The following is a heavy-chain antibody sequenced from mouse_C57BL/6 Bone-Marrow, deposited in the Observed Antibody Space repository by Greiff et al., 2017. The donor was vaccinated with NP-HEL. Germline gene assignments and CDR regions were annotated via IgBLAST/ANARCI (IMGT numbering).Heavy chain of an antibody. CDR2: ISSGSSTI. V-gene: IGHV5-17*01. Sequence: EVKLMESGGGLVKPGGSLKLSCAASGFTFSDYGMHWVRQAPEKGLEWVAYISSGSSTIYYADTGKGRFTISRDNAKNTLFLQMTSLRSEDTAMYYCAGVTGTWYFDVWGTGTTVTVSS. CDR1: GFTFSDYG. D-gene: IGHD4-1*01. CDR3: AGVTGTWYFDV. J-gene: IGHJ1*03.